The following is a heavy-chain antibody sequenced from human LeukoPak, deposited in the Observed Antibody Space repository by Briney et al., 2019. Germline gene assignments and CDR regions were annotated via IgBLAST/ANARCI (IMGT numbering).Heavy chain of an antibody. V-gene: IGHV3-23*01. Sequence: GGSLRLSCAASGFTFSSYAMSWVRQAPGRGLEWVSAISGSGSSTYYADSVKGRFTISRDNSKNTLYLQMNSLRAEDTAVYYCAKDYYYDSIGYWGQGTLVTVSS. CDR1: GFTFSSYA. D-gene: IGHD3-22*01. J-gene: IGHJ4*02. CDR2: ISGSGSST. CDR3: AKDYYYDSIGY.